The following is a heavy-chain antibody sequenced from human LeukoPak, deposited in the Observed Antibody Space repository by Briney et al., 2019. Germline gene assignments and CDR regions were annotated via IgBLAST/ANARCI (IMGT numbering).Heavy chain of an antibody. J-gene: IGHJ4*02. D-gene: IGHD2-15*01. CDR2: ISYDGSSE. CDR3: AAEYCGGGFCYTRHSGHDY. V-gene: IGHV3-30-3*01. Sequence: GGSLRLSCAASGFTFSSYAMHWVRQAPGKGLEWVAVISYDGSSEYYADSVKGRFTISRDSSRNTLYLQMNSLRVEDTAVYYCAAEYCGGGFCYTRHSGHDYWGQGTLVTVSS. CDR1: GFTFSSYA.